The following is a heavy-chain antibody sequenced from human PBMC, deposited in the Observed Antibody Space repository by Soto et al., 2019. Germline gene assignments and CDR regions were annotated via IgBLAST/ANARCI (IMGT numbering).Heavy chain of an antibody. D-gene: IGHD1-26*01. CDR1: GGSISSYY. CDR2: IHFSGST. CDR3: ARQYSNAFDY. J-gene: IGHJ4*02. V-gene: IGHV4-59*08. Sequence: SETLSLTCNVSGGSISSYYWSWIRQAPGKGLEWIGYIHFSGSTKYNPSLNSRVTTLIDTSNNQFSLKVTSVTAADTAVYYCARQYSNAFDYWGQGTLVTVSS.